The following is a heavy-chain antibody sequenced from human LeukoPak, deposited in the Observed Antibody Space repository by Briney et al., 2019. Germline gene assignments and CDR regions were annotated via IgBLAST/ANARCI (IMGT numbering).Heavy chain of an antibody. J-gene: IGHJ6*03. D-gene: IGHD6-6*01. CDR1: GYSFTSYW. Sequence: GESLKISCXGSGYSFTSYWIGWVRQMPGKGLEWMGIIYPGDSDTRYSPSFQGQVTISADKSISTAYLQWSSLKASDTAMYYCARHLSSSSVYYYYYMDVWGKGTTVTVSS. CDR3: ARHLSSSSVYYYYYMDV. V-gene: IGHV5-51*01. CDR2: IYPGDSDT.